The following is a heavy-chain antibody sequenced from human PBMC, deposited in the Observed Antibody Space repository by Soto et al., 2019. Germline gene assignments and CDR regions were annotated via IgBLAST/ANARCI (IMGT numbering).Heavy chain of an antibody. Sequence: QVQVVESGGGVVQPGRSLRLSCAASGFSYSSYAMHWVRQAPGKGLEWVAGISYDGRDKYYTDSVKGRFTISRDNSKNTLYLQMNSLRVEDTAVYFCARESEAYDVWGQGTMVPVSS. CDR3: ARESEAYDV. J-gene: IGHJ3*01. CDR2: ISYDGRDK. CDR1: GFSYSSYA. V-gene: IGHV3-30*10.